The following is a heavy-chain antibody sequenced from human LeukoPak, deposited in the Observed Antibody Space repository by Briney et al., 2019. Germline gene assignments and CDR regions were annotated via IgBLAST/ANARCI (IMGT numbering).Heavy chain of an antibody. CDR1: GFTLSNYA. CDR2: ISGSGGST. Sequence: GGSLRLSCAASGFTLSNYAMSWVRQAPGKGLEWVSAISGSGGSTYYADSVKGRFTISRDNSKNTLYLQMNSLRAEDTAVYYCAKGGYSNYPSNFDYWGQGTLVTVSS. J-gene: IGHJ4*02. CDR3: AKGGYSNYPSNFDY. D-gene: IGHD4-11*01. V-gene: IGHV3-23*01.